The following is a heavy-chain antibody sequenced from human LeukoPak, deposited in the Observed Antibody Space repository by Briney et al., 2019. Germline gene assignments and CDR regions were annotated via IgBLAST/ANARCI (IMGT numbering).Heavy chain of an antibody. V-gene: IGHV4-39*07. CDR2: IYYSGST. CDR3: ARGVYGSQDY. CDR1: GDSISSSPYY. D-gene: IGHD1-26*01. Sequence: PSDTLSLTCTVFGDSISSSPYYWGWIRQPPGKGLDCIGTIYYSGSTYYNPSLKSRVTLSLDTSKNQFSLKLSSVTAADTAVYYCARGVYGSQDYWGQGTLVTVSS. J-gene: IGHJ4*02.